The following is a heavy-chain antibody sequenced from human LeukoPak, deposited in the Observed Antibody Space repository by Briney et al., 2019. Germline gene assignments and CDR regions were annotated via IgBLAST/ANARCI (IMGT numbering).Heavy chain of an antibody. V-gene: IGHV3-23*01. CDR2: ISGSGGST. D-gene: IGHD3-10*01. Sequence: GGSLRLSCAASGFTFSSYAMSWVRQAPGKGLEWVSAISGSGGSTYYADSVKGRFTTSRDNSKNTLYLQMNSLRAEDTAVYYCAKDLNYGSGSTYYFDYWGQGTLVTVSS. CDR1: GFTFSSYA. CDR3: AKDLNYGSGSTYYFDY. J-gene: IGHJ4*02.